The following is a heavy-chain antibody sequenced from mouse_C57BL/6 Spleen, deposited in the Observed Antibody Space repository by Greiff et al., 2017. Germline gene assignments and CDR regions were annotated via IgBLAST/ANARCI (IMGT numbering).Heavy chain of an antibody. Sequence: EVQLLQSGADLVKPGGSLKLSCAASGFTFSSYGMSWVRQTPDKRLEWVVTISSGGSYTYYPDSVKGRCTISRDTAKNTLYMQISRLKSEDTAMYYGAKQRGIDTSPFDYWGQGTPLTVSS. CDR1: GFTFSSYG. V-gene: IGHV5-6*01. CDR2: ISSGGSYT. D-gene: IGHD6-1*01. J-gene: IGHJ2*01. CDR3: AKQRGIDTSPFDY.